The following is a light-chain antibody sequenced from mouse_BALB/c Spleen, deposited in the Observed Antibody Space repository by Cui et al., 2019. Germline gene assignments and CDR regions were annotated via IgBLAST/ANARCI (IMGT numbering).Light chain of an antibody. J-gene: IGKJ4*01. CDR3: HQYHRSPFT. CDR1: SSVSSSY. Sequence: QIGLSQSPASMSASLGERVTMTCTAISSVSSSYLHWYQQKPGSSPKLWIYSTSNLASGVPARFSGSGSGTSYSLTISSMEAEDAATYYCHQYHRSPFTFGSGTKLEIK. V-gene: IGKV4-74*01. CDR2: STS.